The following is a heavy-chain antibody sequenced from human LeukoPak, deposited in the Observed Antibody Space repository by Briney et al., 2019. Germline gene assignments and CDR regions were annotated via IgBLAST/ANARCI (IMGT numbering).Heavy chain of an antibody. J-gene: IGHJ4*02. CDR3: AKDPYGTRYFDY. V-gene: IGHV3-23*01. Sequence: PSETLSLTCTVSGGSISSSSYYWGWIRQPPGKGLEWVSSLSGSGYNTYYADSVKGRFTISRDNSKNTVYLQMNSLRAEDTAVYYRAKDPYGTRYFDYWGQGTLVTVSS. CDR2: LSGSGYNT. D-gene: IGHD2-2*01. CDR1: GGSISSSSYY.